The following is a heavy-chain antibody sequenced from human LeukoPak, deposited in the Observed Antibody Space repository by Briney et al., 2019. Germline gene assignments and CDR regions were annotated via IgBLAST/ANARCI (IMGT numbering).Heavy chain of an antibody. J-gene: IGHJ4*02. D-gene: IGHD4-23*01. CDR2: IKSKNVGETT. CDR3: TTGPGNSGY. V-gene: IGHV3-15*01. CDR1: GLTFDNAW. Sequence: GGSLRLSCVVSGLTFDNAWMSWVRQAPGKGREWVGHIKSKNVGETTEYAATVQGRFTISRDDSKQTVYLQMSNLKTEDTAVYYCTTGPGNSGYWGQGTLVTVSS.